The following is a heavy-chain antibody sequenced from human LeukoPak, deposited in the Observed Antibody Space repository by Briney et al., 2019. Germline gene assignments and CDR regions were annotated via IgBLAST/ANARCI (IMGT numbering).Heavy chain of an antibody. Sequence: SETLSLTCTLSGGSISTYYWSWVRQPPGKGLEWIGYIYYTGSTDHNPSLKSRVTMSVDTSKNQFSLKLSSVTAADTAVYSCARGSVRGEFDPWGQGTLATVSS. CDR3: ARGSVRGEFDP. D-gene: IGHD3-10*01. CDR1: GGSISTYY. CDR2: IYYTGST. V-gene: IGHV4-59*01. J-gene: IGHJ5*02.